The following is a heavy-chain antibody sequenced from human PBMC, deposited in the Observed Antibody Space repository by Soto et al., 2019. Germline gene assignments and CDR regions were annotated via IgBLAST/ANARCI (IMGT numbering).Heavy chain of an antibody. V-gene: IGHV3-23*01. Sequence: EVQLLESGGGLVQPGGSLRLSCAASGFTFSSYAMSWVRQAPGKGLEWVSAISGSGGSTYYADSVKGRFTISRDNSKNTLYLQMNSLRAEDTAVYYCAGKVTSFYYYYGMDVWGQGTTVTVSS. CDR3: AGKVTSFYYYYGMDV. CDR1: GFTFSSYA. D-gene: IGHD2-21*02. J-gene: IGHJ6*02. CDR2: ISGSGGST.